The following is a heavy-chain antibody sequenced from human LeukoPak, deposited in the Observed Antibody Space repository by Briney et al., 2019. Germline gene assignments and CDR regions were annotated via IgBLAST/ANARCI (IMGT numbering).Heavy chain of an antibody. CDR1: GFTFSHYS. V-gene: IGHV3-23*01. CDR3: VHSGSYLDAFDI. Sequence: GSLRLSCAAFGFTFSHYSISLVRQAPGKGVEWVSAISGSGGSTYYADSVKGRFTISRDNSKNTLYLQMNSLRAEDTAVYYCVHSGSYLDAFDIWGQGTMVTVSS. CDR2: ISGSGGST. J-gene: IGHJ3*02. D-gene: IGHD3-10*01.